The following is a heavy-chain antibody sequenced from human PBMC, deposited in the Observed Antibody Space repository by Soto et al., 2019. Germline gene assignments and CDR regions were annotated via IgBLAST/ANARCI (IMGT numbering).Heavy chain of an antibody. V-gene: IGHV3-53*01. CDR3: ARASFDDFWSGYWFDY. CDR2: IYSGGST. J-gene: IGHJ4*02. Sequence: EVQLVESGGGLIQPGGSLRLSCAASGFTVSSNYMSWVRQAPGKGLEWVSVIYSGGSTYYADSVKGRFTISRDNSKNTLYRQMNSLRAEDTAVYYCARASFDDFWSGYWFDYWGQGTLVTVSS. CDR1: GFTVSSNY. D-gene: IGHD3-3*01.